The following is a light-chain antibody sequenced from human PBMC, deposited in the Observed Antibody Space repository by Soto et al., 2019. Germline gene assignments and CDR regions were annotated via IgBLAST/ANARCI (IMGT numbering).Light chain of an antibody. CDR1: QSVSSN. J-gene: IGKJ2*01. CDR2: AAS. CDR3: QQYNKWPPYT. V-gene: IGKV3-15*01. Sequence: EIVMTQSPATLSVSPGERATLSCRASQSVSSNLAWYQLKPGQAPRLLIYAASTRATGIPARFSGSGSGTEFTLTISSLQSEDFAVYYCQQYNKWPPYTFGQGTKLEIK.